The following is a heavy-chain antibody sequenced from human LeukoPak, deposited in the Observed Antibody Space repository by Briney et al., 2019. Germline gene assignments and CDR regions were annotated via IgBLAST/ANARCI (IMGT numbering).Heavy chain of an antibody. CDR2: INHSGST. D-gene: IGHD6-13*01. CDR1: GGSFSGYY. J-gene: IGHJ5*02. CDR3: ARGRYSSSWYSPTGYNWFGP. Sequence: SETLSLTCAVYGGSFSGYYWSWIRQPPGKGLEWIGEINHSGSTNYNPSLKSRVTISVDTSKNQFSLKLSSVTAADTAVYYCARGRYSSSWYSPTGYNWFGPWGQGTLVTVSS. V-gene: IGHV4-34*01.